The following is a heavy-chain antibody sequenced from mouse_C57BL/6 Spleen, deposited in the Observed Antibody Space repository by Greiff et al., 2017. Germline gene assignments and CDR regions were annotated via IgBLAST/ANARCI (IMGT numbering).Heavy chain of an antibody. CDR2: INPNNGGT. V-gene: IGHV1-22*01. Sequence: VQLQQSGPELVKPGASVKMSCKASGYTFTDYNMHWVKQSHGKSLEWIGYINPNNGGTSYNQKFKGKATLTVNKSSSTAYMELRSLTSEDSAVYYCARFAYYDYDGDYWGQGTTLTVSS. CDR3: ARFAYYDYDGDY. J-gene: IGHJ2*01. CDR1: GYTFTDYN. D-gene: IGHD2-4*01.